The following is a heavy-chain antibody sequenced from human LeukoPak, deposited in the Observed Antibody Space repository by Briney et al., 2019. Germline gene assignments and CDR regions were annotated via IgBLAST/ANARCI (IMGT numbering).Heavy chain of an antibody. CDR2: IYSGGST. CDR1: GFTVSSNY. Sequence: PGGSLRLSCAASGFTVSSNYMSWVRQAPGKGLEWVSVIYSGGSTYYADSVKGRFTISRDNSKNTLYLQMNSLRVEDTAVYYCARAAGDRIGYFDLWGRGTLVTVSS. V-gene: IGHV3-53*01. CDR3: ARAAGDRIGYFDL. D-gene: IGHD7-27*01. J-gene: IGHJ2*01.